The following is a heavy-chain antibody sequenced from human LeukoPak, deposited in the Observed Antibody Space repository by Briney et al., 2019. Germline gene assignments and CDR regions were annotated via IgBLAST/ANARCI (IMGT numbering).Heavy chain of an antibody. Sequence: ASAKVSCKASGYTFTSYDINWVRQATGQGLEWMGWMNPNSGNTGYAQKFQGRVTMTRNTSISTAYMELSSLRSEDTAVYYCARPAPYYDFWSGYRFDAFDIWGQGTMVTVSS. J-gene: IGHJ3*02. CDR1: GYTFTSYD. CDR3: ARPAPYYDFWSGYRFDAFDI. V-gene: IGHV1-8*01. D-gene: IGHD3-3*01. CDR2: MNPNSGNT.